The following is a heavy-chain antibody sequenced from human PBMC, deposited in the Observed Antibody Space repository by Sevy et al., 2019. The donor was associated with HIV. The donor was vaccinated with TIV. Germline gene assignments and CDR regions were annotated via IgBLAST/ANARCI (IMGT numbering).Heavy chain of an antibody. CDR3: ARFAYYDFWSGSYYYYGMDV. D-gene: IGHD3-3*01. J-gene: IGHJ6*02. CDR1: GFTFSSYW. V-gene: IGHV3-7*01. CDR2: IKQDGSEK. Sequence: GGSLRLSCAASGFTFSSYWMSWVRQAPGKGLEWVANIKQDGSEKYYVDSVKGRFTISRDNAKNSLYLQMNSLRAEDTAVYYCARFAYYDFWSGSYYYYGMDVWGQGTTVTVSS.